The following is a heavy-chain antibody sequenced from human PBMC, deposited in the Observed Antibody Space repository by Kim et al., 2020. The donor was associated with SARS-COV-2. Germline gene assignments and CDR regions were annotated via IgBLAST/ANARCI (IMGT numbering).Heavy chain of an antibody. J-gene: IGHJ3*01. CDR3: AREGHEGGYLT. Sequence: NQRYSQNLQGRVTITRDTSANSAYMELKSLRSEDTAIYYCAREGHEGGYLTWGQGTMVTVSS. D-gene: IGHD3-22*01. V-gene: IGHV1-3*01. CDR2: NQ.